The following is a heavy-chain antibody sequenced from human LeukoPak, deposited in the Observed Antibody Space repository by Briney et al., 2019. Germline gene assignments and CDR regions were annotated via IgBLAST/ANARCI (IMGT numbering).Heavy chain of an antibody. J-gene: IGHJ5*02. CDR2: IYHSGST. CDR1: GYSISSGYY. D-gene: IGHD6-13*01. CDR3: ARAYSSSWYFNWFDP. Sequence: SETLSLTCTVSGYSISSGYYWGWIRQPPGKGLEWIGSIYHSGSTYYNASLESRVTISVDTSKNQFSLKLSSVTAADTAVYYCARAYSSSWYFNWFDPWGQGTLVTVSS. V-gene: IGHV4-38-2*02.